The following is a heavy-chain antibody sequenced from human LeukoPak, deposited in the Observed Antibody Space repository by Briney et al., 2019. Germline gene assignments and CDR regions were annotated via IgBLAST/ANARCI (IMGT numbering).Heavy chain of an antibody. V-gene: IGHV3-30*03. Sequence: GRSLRLSCAASGFTFSSYGMHWVRQAPGKGLEWVAVISNDGSKKYYVDSVKGRFTISRDDSKNTLYLQMNSLRAEDTAVYYCAGRYSYVEDWGQGTLVTVSS. D-gene: IGHD5-12*01. CDR3: AGRYSYVED. CDR1: GFTFSSYG. CDR2: ISNDGSKK. J-gene: IGHJ4*02.